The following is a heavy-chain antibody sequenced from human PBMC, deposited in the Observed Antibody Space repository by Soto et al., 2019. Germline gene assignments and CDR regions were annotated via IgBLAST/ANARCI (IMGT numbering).Heavy chain of an antibody. CDR2: VYYGGST. D-gene: IGHD3-22*01. CDR3: AGGDYYHSSGYYFYYYTMDV. J-gene: IGHJ6*02. Sequence: SETLSLTCTVSGGSISSSSYYWGWIRQPPGKGLGWIGNVYYGGSTYYNPSLKSRVTISVETSKSQFSLKLSSVTAADTAVYYCAGGDYYHSSGYYFYYYTMDVWGQGTTVTVSS. CDR1: GGSISSSSYY. V-gene: IGHV4-39*01.